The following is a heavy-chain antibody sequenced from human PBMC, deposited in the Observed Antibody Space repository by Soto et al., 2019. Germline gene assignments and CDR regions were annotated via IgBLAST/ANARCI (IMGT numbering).Heavy chain of an antibody. V-gene: IGHV2-5*02. J-gene: IGHJ4*02. Sequence: QITLKESGPTLVKPTQTLTLTCTFSGFSLSTSGVGGGWIRQPPGKALQWLALIYWDDDKRYSPSLKSRLTITKDTSKNQVVLTMTNMDPVDTATYYCALHGSDWRIDYWGQGTLVTVSS. CDR3: ALHGSDWRIDY. CDR2: IYWDDDK. D-gene: IGHD6-19*01. CDR1: GFSLSTSGVG.